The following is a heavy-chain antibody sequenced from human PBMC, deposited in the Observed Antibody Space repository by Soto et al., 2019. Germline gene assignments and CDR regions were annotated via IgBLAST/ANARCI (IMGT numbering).Heavy chain of an antibody. CDR2: INPNSGGT. Sequence: XSVKVSCTASGYTFTGYYMDWVRQAPGQGLEWMGWINPNSGGTNYAQKFQGRVTMTRDTSISTAYMELSRLRSDDTAVYYCAAGGVYAIPDYYYYYGMDAWGQGTTVTV. D-gene: IGHD2-8*01. J-gene: IGHJ6*02. CDR1: GYTFTGYY. V-gene: IGHV1-2*02. CDR3: AAGGVYAIPDYYYYYGMDA.